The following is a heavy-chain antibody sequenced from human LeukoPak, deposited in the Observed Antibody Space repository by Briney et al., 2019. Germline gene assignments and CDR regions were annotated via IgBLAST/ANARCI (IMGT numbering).Heavy chain of an antibody. CDR1: GGSISSSNW. Sequence: PSGTLSLTCAVSGGSISSSNWWRWVRQPPGKGLEWIGEIYHSGSTNYNPSLKSRATISVDKSKNQFSLKLSSVTAADTAVYYCARDPLSGSSYYYYYGMDVWGQGTTVTVSS. J-gene: IGHJ6*02. CDR3: ARDPLSGSSYYYYYGMDV. CDR2: IYHSGST. V-gene: IGHV4-4*02. D-gene: IGHD1-26*01.